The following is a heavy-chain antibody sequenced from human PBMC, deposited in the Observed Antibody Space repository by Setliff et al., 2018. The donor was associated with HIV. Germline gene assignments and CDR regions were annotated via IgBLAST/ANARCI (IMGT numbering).Heavy chain of an antibody. CDR3: ARFWNSGSYRDAFDI. J-gene: IGHJ3*02. D-gene: IGHD1-26*01. Sequence: GESLKISCKGSGYSFTSYWIGWVRQMSGKGLEWMGIIYLGDSDTRYSPSFQGQVIISADKSISTAYLQWSSLKASDSAMYYCARFWNSGSYRDAFDIWGQGTMVTVSS. CDR2: IYLGDSDT. CDR1: GYSFTSYW. V-gene: IGHV5-51*01.